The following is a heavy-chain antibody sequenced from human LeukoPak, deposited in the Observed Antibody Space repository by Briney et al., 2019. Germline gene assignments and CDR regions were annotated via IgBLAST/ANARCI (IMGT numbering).Heavy chain of an antibody. D-gene: IGHD3-10*01. V-gene: IGHV5-51*01. Sequence: GESLKISCKGSGYSFTSYWIGWVRQMPGKGLEWMGIIYPGDSDTRYSPSFQGQVTISADKSISTAYLQWSSLKASDTAMYYCARQKITIWFGELLEPDAFDIWGQGTMVTVSS. CDR1: GYSFTSYW. CDR2: IYPGDSDT. J-gene: IGHJ3*02. CDR3: ARQKITIWFGELLEPDAFDI.